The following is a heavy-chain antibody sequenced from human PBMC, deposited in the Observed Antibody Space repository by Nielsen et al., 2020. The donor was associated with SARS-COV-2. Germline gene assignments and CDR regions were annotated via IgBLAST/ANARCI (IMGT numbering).Heavy chain of an antibody. V-gene: IGHV3-21*01. D-gene: IGHD4-17*01. J-gene: IGHJ4*02. CDR2: ISSSSSYI. CDR1: GFTFSSYS. Sequence: LKISCAASGFTFSSYSMNWVRQAPGKGLEWVSSISSSSSYIYYADSVKGRFTISRDNAKNSLYLQMNSLRAEDTAVYYCARVDYGDYGYYFDYWGQGTLVTVSS. CDR3: ARVDYGDYGYYFDY.